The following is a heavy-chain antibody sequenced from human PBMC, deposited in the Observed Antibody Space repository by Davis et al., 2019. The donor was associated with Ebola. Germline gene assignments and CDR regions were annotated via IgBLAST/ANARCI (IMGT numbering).Heavy chain of an antibody. Sequence: AASVPVSCKASRYTFITYGLSWVRPAPGQGLEWRGRIRAYNGNTNYAQKVRGRVTMTADTSTSTAYTELRSLRSDYTAVYYCARDSYTSGSYLRGSYYYGMDVWGQGTTVTVSS. V-gene: IGHV1-18*04. CDR1: RYTFITYG. D-gene: IGHD3-10*01. CDR3: ARDSYTSGSYLRGSYYYGMDV. J-gene: IGHJ6*02. CDR2: IRAYNGNT.